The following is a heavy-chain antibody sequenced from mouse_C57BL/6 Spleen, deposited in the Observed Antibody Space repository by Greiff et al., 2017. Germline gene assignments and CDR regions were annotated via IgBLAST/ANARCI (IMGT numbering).Heavy chain of an antibody. Sequence: QVQLQQPGAELVKPGASVKLSCKASGYTFTSYWMQWVKQRPGQGLEWIGEIYPSDSYTNYNQKFKGKATLTVDTSSSTAYMQLSSLTSEDSAVYYCARSRLGDYWGQGTTLTVSS. D-gene: IGHD4-1*01. CDR2: IYPSDSYT. CDR3: ARSRLGDY. CDR1: GYTFTSYW. V-gene: IGHV1-50*01. J-gene: IGHJ2*01.